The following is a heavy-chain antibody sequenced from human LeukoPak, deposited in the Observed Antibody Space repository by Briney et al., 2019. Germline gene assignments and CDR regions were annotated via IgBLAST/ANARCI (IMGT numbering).Heavy chain of an antibody. CDR3: ARGPHGYCSNTSCYRFDY. V-gene: IGHV4-59*12. CDR2: IYYSGYT. D-gene: IGHD2-2*03. J-gene: IGHJ4*02. Sequence: SETLSLTCTVSGGSISSYYWSWTRQPPGKGLKWIGNIYYSGYTTYSPSLRSRVTISVDTSKNQFSLKLSSVTAADTAVYFCARGPHGYCSNTSCYRFDYWGPGNLVTVSS. CDR1: GGSISSYY.